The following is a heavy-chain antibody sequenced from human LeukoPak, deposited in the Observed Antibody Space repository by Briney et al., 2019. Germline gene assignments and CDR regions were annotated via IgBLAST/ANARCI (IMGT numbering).Heavy chain of an antibody. CDR3: ANEIRPNDY. V-gene: IGHV3-23*05. CDR1: GFPFSSHA. CDR2: IDISGGAT. D-gene: IGHD3-16*01. Sequence: GGSLRLSCVASGFPFSSHAMCWVRQAPGKGLEWVSSIDISGGATWYTDSVRGRFTISRDNSKNTLYLQMTSLRVEDTALYYCANEIRPNDYWGQGTLVSVSS. J-gene: IGHJ4*02.